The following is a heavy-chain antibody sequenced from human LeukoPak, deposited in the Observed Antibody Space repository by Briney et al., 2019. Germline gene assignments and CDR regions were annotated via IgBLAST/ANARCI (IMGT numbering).Heavy chain of an antibody. CDR2: INPSGGST. CDR3: ARDYIAVACDY. D-gene: IGHD6-19*01. Sequence: VSVKVSCKASGYTFTSYYMHWVRQAPGQGLEWMGIINPSGGSTSYAQKFQGRVTMTRDTSTSTVYMELSSLRSEDTAVYYCARDYIAVACDYWGQGTLVTVSS. CDR1: GYTFTSYY. J-gene: IGHJ4*02. V-gene: IGHV1-46*01.